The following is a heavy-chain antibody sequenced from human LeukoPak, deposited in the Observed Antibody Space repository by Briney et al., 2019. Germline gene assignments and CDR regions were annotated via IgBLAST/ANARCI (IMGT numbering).Heavy chain of an antibody. CDR2: INAGNGNT. J-gene: IGHJ4*02. CDR1: GYTFTSYA. Sequence: ASVEVSCKASGYTFTSYAMHWVRQAPGQRLEWMGWINAGNGNTKYSQKFQGRVTITRDTSASTAYMELSSLRSEDTAVYYCAREGYSSSWFDYWGQGTLVTVSS. CDR3: AREGYSSSWFDY. D-gene: IGHD6-13*01. V-gene: IGHV1-3*01.